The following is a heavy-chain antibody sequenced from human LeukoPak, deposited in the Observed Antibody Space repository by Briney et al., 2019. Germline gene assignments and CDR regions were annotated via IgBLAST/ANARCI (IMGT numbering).Heavy chain of an antibody. Sequence: GGSLRLSCAASGFTFSSYSMNWVRQAPGKGLEWVSSISSSSSYIYYADSVKGRFTISRDNAKTSLYLQMNSLRAEDTAVYYCARTGYSSGWPTSWGQGTLVTVSS. CDR2: ISSSSSYI. CDR3: ARTGYSSGWPTS. J-gene: IGHJ4*02. D-gene: IGHD6-19*01. V-gene: IGHV3-21*04. CDR1: GFTFSSYS.